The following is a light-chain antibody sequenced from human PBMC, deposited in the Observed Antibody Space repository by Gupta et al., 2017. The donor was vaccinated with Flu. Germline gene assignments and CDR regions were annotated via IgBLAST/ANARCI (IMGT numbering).Light chain of an antibody. Sequence: QTVVTQAASATVSPGGTVTLTCASNTGTVSSAYYANWFQQKPGQAPRALIFGTNNRHSWTPARFSGSLLGGKAALTVSGVQPEDEADYHCLVYYGGAWFFGGGTKLTVL. CDR3: LVYYGGAWF. CDR1: TGTVSSAYY. CDR2: GTN. J-gene: IGLJ2*01. V-gene: IGLV7-43*01.